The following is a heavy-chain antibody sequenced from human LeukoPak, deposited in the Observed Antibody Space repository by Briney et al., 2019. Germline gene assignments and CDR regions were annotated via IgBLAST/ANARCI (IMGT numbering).Heavy chain of an antibody. V-gene: IGHV3-21*01. CDR3: ARGLGVVVPAALDY. CDR2: ISSGSSYI. CDR1: GFTFNIYS. D-gene: IGHD2-2*01. J-gene: IGHJ4*02. Sequence: GGSLRLSRAASGFTFNIYSMDWVRQAPGKGLEWVSSISSGSSYIYYADSVKGRFTISRDNAKNSLYLQMNSLRAEDTAVYYCARGLGVVVPAALDYWGQGTLVTVSS.